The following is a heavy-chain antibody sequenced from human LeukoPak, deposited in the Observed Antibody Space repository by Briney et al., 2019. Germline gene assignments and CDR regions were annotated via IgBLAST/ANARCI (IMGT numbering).Heavy chain of an antibody. CDR1: GGSISSSNW. D-gene: IGHD6-13*01. Sequence: SGTLSLTCAVSGGSISSSNWWSWVRQPPGKGLEWIGYIYHSGNTNYNPSLKSRVTISVDTSENQFSLKLSSVTAADTAVYYCARGIYSSSWPPGAFDYWGQGTLVTVSS. CDR3: ARGIYSSSWPPGAFDY. J-gene: IGHJ4*02. V-gene: IGHV4-4*02. CDR2: IYHSGNT.